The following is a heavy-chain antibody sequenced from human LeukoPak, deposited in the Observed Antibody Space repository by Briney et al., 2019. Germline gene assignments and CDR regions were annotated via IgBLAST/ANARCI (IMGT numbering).Heavy chain of an antibody. Sequence: PSETLSLTCAVYGGSFSGYYWSLIRQPPGKGLEWIGEINHSGSTNYNPSLKSRVTISVDTSKNQFSLKLSSVTAADTAVYYCARTPVEMATVPYFDYWGQGTLVTVSS. J-gene: IGHJ4*02. D-gene: IGHD5-24*01. V-gene: IGHV4-34*01. CDR3: ARTPVEMATVPYFDY. CDR1: GGSFSGYY. CDR2: INHSGST.